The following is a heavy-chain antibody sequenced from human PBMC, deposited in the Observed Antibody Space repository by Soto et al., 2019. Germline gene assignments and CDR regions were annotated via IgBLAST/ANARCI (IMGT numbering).Heavy chain of an antibody. CDR3: AKDLGITMIVVNLDYYYGMDV. J-gene: IGHJ6*02. V-gene: IGHV3-30*18. Sequence: QVQLVESGGGVVQPGRSLRLSCAASGFTFSSYGMHWVRQAPGKGLEWVAVISYDGSNKYYADSVKGRFTISRDNSKNTLYLQMNSLRAEDTAVYYCAKDLGITMIVVNLDYYYGMDVWGQGTTVTVSS. CDR1: GFTFSSYG. D-gene: IGHD3-22*01. CDR2: ISYDGSNK.